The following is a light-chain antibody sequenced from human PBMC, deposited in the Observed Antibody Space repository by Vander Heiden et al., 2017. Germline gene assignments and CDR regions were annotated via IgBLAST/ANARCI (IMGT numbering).Light chain of an antibody. CDR1: QSISSY. CDR3: QQNDCTPPWT. J-gene: IGKJ1*01. V-gene: IGKV1-39*01. CDR2: AAS. Sequence: DIQMPQSPSSLSASVGDRVTITCRASQSISSYLNWYQQKPGKAPKLLIYAASSLQSGVPSRFSGRGSGTDFTLTISSLHPEDFATYYCQQNDCTPPWTFGQGTKVEIK.